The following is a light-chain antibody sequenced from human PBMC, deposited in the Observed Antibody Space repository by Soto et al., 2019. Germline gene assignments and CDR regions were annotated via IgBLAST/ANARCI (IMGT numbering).Light chain of an antibody. CDR2: YAS. J-gene: IGKJ4*02. Sequence: EVVMTQSPATLSVSPGERATLSCRASQNVHSNIAWYQQKPGQAPSLLISYASTRATGIPARFSGSVSGTEFTLTISSLQSEDCGVYYCEHYSNWPPTFGRGTKVEIK. V-gene: IGKV3-15*01. CDR1: QNVHSN. CDR3: EHYSNWPPT.